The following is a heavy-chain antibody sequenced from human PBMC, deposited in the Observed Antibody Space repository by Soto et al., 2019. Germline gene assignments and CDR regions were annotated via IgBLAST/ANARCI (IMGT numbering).Heavy chain of an antibody. CDR2: ISGSVGST. D-gene: IGHD1-7*01. CDR1: GFTFSSYA. J-gene: IGHJ5*02. CDR3: AKDPGYNWNYGRYNWIDP. Sequence: PGGSLRLSCAASGFTFSSYAMSWVRQAPGKGLEWVSAISGSVGSTYYADSVKGRFTISRDNSKNTLYLQMNSLRAEDTAVYYCAKDPGYNWNYGRYNWIDPWGQGTLVTVSS. V-gene: IGHV3-23*01.